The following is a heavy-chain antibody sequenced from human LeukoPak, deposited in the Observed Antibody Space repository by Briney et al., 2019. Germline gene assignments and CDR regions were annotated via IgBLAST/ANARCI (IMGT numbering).Heavy chain of an antibody. Sequence: GGSLRLSCAASGFTFSSYAMHWVRQAPGKGLEWVAVISYDGSNKYYADSVKGRFTISRDNSKNTLYLQMNSLRAEDTAVYYCARGSITMIVVVNFDYWGQGTLVTVSS. CDR1: GFTFSSYA. D-gene: IGHD3-22*01. V-gene: IGHV3-30*04. CDR3: ARGSITMIVVVNFDY. J-gene: IGHJ4*02. CDR2: ISYDGSNK.